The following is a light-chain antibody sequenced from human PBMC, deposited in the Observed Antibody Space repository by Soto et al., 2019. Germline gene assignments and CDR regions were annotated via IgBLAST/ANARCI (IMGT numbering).Light chain of an antibody. CDR3: QRYNNWPLT. CDR2: GAS. J-gene: IGKJ4*01. Sequence: EIVLTQSPGTLSLSPGERATLSCRAGQTLSSTFLAWYQQKPAQAPRLLIYGASSRATGVPDRFSGSGSGTDFTLTISRVEPEDFAVYYCQRYNNWPLTFGGGTKVESK. V-gene: IGKV3-20*01. CDR1: QTLSSTF.